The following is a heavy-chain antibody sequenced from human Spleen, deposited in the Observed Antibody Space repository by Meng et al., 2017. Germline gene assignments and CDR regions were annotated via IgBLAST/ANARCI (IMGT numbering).Heavy chain of an antibody. Sequence: QPQLQESGPGLVKPSEALSLTCSVSGGSISTSGYYWGWIRQSPGKGLEWIGSIGHSGFTYYTPSLKSRVTVSIDTSRNQFSLWLTSVTAADMAVYYCVRSSAWVRTGFDPWGQGTLVTVSS. J-gene: IGHJ5*02. V-gene: IGHV4-39*01. D-gene: IGHD6-19*01. CDR2: IGHSGFT. CDR3: VRSSAWVRTGFDP. CDR1: GGSISTSGYY.